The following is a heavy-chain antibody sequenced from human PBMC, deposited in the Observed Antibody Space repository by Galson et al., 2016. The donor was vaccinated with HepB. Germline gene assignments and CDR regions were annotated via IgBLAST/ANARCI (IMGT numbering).Heavy chain of an antibody. Sequence: SLRISCAASGFTFSSYGMHWVRQAPGKGLEWVALISYDGSNKYYADSLKGRFTISRDNSRNTLDLQMNSLRAEDTAVYYCAKDLSKYLQSGLFECWGQGTLVSVSS. J-gene: IGHJ4*02. V-gene: IGHV3-30*18. D-gene: IGHD5-24*01. CDR2: ISYDGSNK. CDR3: AKDLSKYLQSGLFEC. CDR1: GFTFSSYG.